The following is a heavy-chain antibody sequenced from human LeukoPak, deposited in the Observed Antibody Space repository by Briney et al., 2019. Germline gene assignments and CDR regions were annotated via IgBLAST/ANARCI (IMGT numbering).Heavy chain of an antibody. V-gene: IGHV3-30*18. CDR2: ISYDGSNK. D-gene: IGHD5-12*01. J-gene: IGHJ4*02. CDR1: GFTFSSYG. CDR3: AKDYFGYSGYEPSDY. Sequence: PGGTLRLSCAASGFTFSSYGMSWVRQAPGKGLEWVAVISYDGSNKYYADSVKGRFTISRDNSKNTLYLQMNSLRAEDTAVYYCAKDYFGYSGYEPSDYWGQGTLVTVSS.